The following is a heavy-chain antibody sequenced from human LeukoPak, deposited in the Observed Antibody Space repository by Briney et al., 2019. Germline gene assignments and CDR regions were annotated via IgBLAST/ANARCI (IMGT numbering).Heavy chain of an antibody. CDR3: ARETHYYGSGRSFDY. Sequence: GASVKVSCKTSGYTFRDYGITWVRQAPGQGLEWMGWINPNSGGTNYAQKFQGRVTMTRDTSISTAYMELSRLRSDDTAVYYCARETHYYGSGRSFDYWGQGTLVTVSS. CDR2: INPNSGGT. J-gene: IGHJ4*02. CDR1: GYTFRDYG. V-gene: IGHV1-2*02. D-gene: IGHD3-10*01.